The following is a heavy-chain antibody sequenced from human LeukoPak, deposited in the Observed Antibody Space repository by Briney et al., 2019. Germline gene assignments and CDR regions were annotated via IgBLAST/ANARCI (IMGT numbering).Heavy chain of an antibody. J-gene: IGHJ4*02. V-gene: IGHV1-18*01. CDR1: RYTFTSYG. Sequence: ASVKVSCKASRYTFTSYGISWVRQAPGQGREWMGWISAYNGNTNYAQKLQGRVTMTTDTSTSTAYMELRSLRSDDTAFYYCARDYSSGWYAFDYWGQGTLVTVSS. D-gene: IGHD6-19*01. CDR2: ISAYNGNT. CDR3: ARDYSSGWYAFDY.